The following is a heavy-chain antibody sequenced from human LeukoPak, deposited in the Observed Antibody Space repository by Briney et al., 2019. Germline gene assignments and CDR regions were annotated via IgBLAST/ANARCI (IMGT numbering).Heavy chain of an antibody. D-gene: IGHD3-10*01. CDR1: GGSFSGYY. J-gene: IGHJ5*02. V-gene: IGHV4-59*01. CDR3: AVRSGSQGFNWFDP. Sequence: SETLSLTCAVYGGSFSGYYWSWIRQPPGKGLEWIGYIYYSGSTNYNPSLKSRVTISVDTSKNQFSLKLSSVTAADTAVYYCAVRSGSQGFNWFDPWGQGTLVTVSS. CDR2: IYYSGST.